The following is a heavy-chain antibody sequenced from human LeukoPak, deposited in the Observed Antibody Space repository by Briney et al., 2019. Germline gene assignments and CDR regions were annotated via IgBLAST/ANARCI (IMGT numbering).Heavy chain of an antibody. D-gene: IGHD3-10*01. V-gene: IGHV3-7*03. J-gene: IGHJ6*04. Sequence: GRSLRLSCAVSGSTFSSYWMSWVRQAPGKGLEWVGNVKQVGTEKNYVDSVKVRFTISRDNTKNSMYLQMNSLRAEDTAVYYCARERMVRGVINYYYGMDVWGKGTTVTVSS. CDR3: ARERMVRGVINYYYGMDV. CDR2: VKQVGTEK. CDR1: GSTFSSYW.